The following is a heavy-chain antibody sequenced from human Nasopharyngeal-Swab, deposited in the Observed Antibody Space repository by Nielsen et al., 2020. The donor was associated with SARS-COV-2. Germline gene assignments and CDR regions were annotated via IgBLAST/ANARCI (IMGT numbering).Heavy chain of an antibody. V-gene: IGHV3-9*01. CDR2: ISWNSGSI. J-gene: IGHJ6*02. Sequence: SLKISCAASGFTFEDYAMHWVRQAPGKGLEWVSGISWNSGSIGYADSVKGRFTISRDNAKNSLYLQMNSLRAEDTALYYCAKQPAADYGMDVWGQGTTVTVSS. D-gene: IGHD2-2*01. CDR3: AKQPAADYGMDV. CDR1: GFTFEDYA.